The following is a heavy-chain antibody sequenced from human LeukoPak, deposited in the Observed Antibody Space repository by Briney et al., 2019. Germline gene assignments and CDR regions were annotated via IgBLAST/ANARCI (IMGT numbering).Heavy chain of an antibody. J-gene: IGHJ4*02. CDR2: ISGSGGST. Sequence: GGSLRLSCAASGFTFSSYGMSWVRQAPGKGLEWVSGISGSGGSTNYADSVKGRFTISRDNSKNTLYLQMNSLRAEDTAVYYCAKDVTFGGVMAMYYFDYWGQGTLVTVSS. V-gene: IGHV3-23*01. CDR1: GFTFSSYG. CDR3: AKDVTFGGVMAMYYFDY. D-gene: IGHD3-16*01.